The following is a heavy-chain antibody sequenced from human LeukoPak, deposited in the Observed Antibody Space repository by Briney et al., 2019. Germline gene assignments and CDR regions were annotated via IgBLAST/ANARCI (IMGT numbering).Heavy chain of an antibody. J-gene: IGHJ3*02. CDR1: GFTVSTYG. Sequence: GGSLRLSCAASGFTVSTYGMNWVRQAPGKGLEWVSTIRDSSDSTYYIDSVKGRFTISRDNSKNTLYLQMNSLRTEDTAVYYCAKPNSGSYSSAFDIWGQGTMVTVSS. CDR2: IRDSSDST. CDR3: AKPNSGSYSSAFDI. D-gene: IGHD1-26*01. V-gene: IGHV3-23*01.